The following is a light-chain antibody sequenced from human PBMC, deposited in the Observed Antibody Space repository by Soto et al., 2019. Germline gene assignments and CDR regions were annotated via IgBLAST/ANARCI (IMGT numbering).Light chain of an antibody. CDR3: QQYNSYSYT. J-gene: IGKJ2*01. Sequence: DIQMTQSPSTLSASVGDRVTITCRASQSISSWLAWYQQNPGKAPKLLIYDASSLESGVPSRFSDSGSGTEFTLTISSLQPDDFATYYCQQYNSYSYTFGQGTKLEIK. V-gene: IGKV1-5*01. CDR2: DAS. CDR1: QSISSW.